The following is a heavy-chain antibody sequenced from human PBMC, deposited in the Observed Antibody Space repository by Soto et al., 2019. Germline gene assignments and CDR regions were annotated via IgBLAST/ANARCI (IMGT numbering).Heavy chain of an antibody. V-gene: IGHV4-34*01. D-gene: IGHD6-13*01. Sequence: SETLSLTCAVYGGSFSGYYWSWIRQPPGKGLEWIGEINHSGSTNYNPSLKSRVTISVDTSKNQFSLKLSSVTAADTAVYYCARGGGRKSSSSRPRGPGYYMDVWGKGTTVTVSS. CDR2: INHSGST. CDR1: GGSFSGYY. J-gene: IGHJ6*03. CDR3: ARGGGRKSSSSRPRGPGYYMDV.